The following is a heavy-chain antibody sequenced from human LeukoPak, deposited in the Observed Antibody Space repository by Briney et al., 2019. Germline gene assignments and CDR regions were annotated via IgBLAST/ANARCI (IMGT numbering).Heavy chain of an antibody. Sequence: GGSLRLSCAASGFTFTSYAIHWVRQAPGKGLEWVAVISDDGNNKFYADSVKGRFTISRDNSKNTVYVQMDRLRAEDTALYYCAKDKYDEGYEVPWFDPRGQGTLVTVSS. J-gene: IGHJ5*02. CDR1: GFTFTSYA. V-gene: IGHV3-30*18. D-gene: IGHD2-2*01. CDR2: ISDDGNNK. CDR3: AKDKYDEGYEVPWFDP.